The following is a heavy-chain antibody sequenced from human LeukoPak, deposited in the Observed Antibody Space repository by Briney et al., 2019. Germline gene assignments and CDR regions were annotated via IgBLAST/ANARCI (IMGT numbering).Heavy chain of an antibody. V-gene: IGHV1-69*05. J-gene: IGHJ4*02. Sequence: SVKVSCKASGGTFSSYAISWVRQAPGQGLEWMGGIIPIFGTANYAQKFQGRVTIITDESTSTAYMELSSLRSEDTAVYYCARVMGSGSYYLFDYWGQGTLVTVSS. CDR3: ARVMGSGSYYLFDY. D-gene: IGHD1-26*01. CDR2: IIPIFGTA. CDR1: GGTFSSYA.